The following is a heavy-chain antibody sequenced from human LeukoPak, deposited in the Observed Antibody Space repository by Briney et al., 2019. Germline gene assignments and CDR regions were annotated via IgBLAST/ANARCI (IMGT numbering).Heavy chain of an antibody. Sequence: GASVKVSCKASGYTFTSYGISWLRQAPGQGLEWMGWISAYNGNTNYAQKLQGRVTMTTDTSTSTAYMELRSLRSDDTAVYYCASVALSLGSSGLDYWGQGTLVTVSS. CDR2: ISAYNGNT. J-gene: IGHJ4*02. V-gene: IGHV1-18*01. CDR3: ASVALSLGSSGLDY. D-gene: IGHD6-19*01. CDR1: GYTFTSYG.